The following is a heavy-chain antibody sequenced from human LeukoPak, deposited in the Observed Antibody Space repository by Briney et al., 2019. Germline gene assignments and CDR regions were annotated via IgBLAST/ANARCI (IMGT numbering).Heavy chain of an antibody. CDR1: GGSISSYY. D-gene: IGHD2-21*02. CDR2: IYYSGST. CDR3: ARLDYCGGDCYYRRWWELDAFDI. J-gene: IGHJ3*02. V-gene: IGHV4-59*12. Sequence: SETLSLTCTVSGGSISSYYWSWIRQPPGKGLEWIGYIYYSGSTNYNPSLKSRVTISVDTSKNQFSMKLSSVTAADTAVYYCARLDYCGGDCYYRRWWELDAFDIWGQGTMVTVSS.